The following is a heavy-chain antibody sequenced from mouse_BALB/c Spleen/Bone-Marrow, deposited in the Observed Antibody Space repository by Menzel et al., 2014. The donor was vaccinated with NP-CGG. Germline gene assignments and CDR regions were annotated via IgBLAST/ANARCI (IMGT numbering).Heavy chain of an antibody. J-gene: IGHJ3*01. D-gene: IGHD3-3*01. CDR2: INPSNGGT. CDR1: GYTFTSYY. V-gene: IGHV1S81*02. Sequence: VKLQKSGAELVKPGASVKLSCKASGYTFTSYYMFWVKQRPGQGLEWIGEINPSNGGTVFNEKFKSKVTLTVDKSSSTAYMQLSGLTSEDSAVYYCTRSAGTGFAYWGQGTLVTVSA. CDR3: TRSAGTGFAY.